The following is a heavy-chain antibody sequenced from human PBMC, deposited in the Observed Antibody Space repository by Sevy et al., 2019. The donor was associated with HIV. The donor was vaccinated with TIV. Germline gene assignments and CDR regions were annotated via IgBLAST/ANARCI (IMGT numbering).Heavy chain of an antibody. D-gene: IGHD3-22*01. J-gene: IGHJ6*02. CDR1: GFTFSSYA. CDR2: ISYDGSTK. Sequence: GGSLRLSCAASGFTFSSYAMHWVRQAPGKGLEWVAVISYDGSTKYYADSVKGRFTISRDNSKNTLYLQMNSLRAEDTAVYYCARDLGSSSGYYYDPNTYWYYYYGMDVWGQGTTVTVSS. CDR3: ARDLGSSSGYYYDPNTYWYYYYGMDV. V-gene: IGHV3-30-3*01.